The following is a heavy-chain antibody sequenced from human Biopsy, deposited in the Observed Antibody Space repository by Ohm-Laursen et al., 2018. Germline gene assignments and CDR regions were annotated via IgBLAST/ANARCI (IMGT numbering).Heavy chain of an antibody. D-gene: IGHD3-22*01. CDR2: INHSGRT. Sequence: SDTLSLTWAVYGESFNGYYWSWIRQTPGKGLEWIGEINHSGRTNYNPSLKSRVTISVDTSKNQFSLKVRSATAADTAVYYCVRGVDYYDPYHYYALDVWGQGTTVTVSS. V-gene: IGHV4-34*01. CDR3: VRGVDYYDPYHYYALDV. CDR1: GESFNGYY. J-gene: IGHJ6*02.